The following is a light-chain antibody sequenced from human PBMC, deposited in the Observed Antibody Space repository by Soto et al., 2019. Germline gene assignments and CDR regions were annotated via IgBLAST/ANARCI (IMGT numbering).Light chain of an antibody. CDR1: QSVSSSY. CDR2: DAS. Sequence: EIVLTQSPATLSLSPGERATLSCGASQSVSSSYLAWYQQKPGLAPRLLIYDASSRATGIPDRFSDSESGTDFTLTISRLEPEDFAVYYCQQYGSSPTFGRGTRLEIK. CDR3: QQYGSSPT. J-gene: IGKJ5*01. V-gene: IGKV3D-20*01.